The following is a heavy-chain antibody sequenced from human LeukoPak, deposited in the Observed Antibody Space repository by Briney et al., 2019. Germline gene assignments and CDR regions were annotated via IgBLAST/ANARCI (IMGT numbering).Heavy chain of an antibody. CDR1: GFTFSSYA. D-gene: IGHD1-26*01. V-gene: IGHV3-23*01. Sequence: PGGSLRLSCAASGFTFSSYAMSWVRQAPGKGLEWVSAISGSGGSTYYADSVKGRFTISRDNSKNTLYLQMNSLRAEDTAVYYCAKVGSAGAKYYYYYGMGVWGQGTTVTVSS. CDR3: AKVGSAGAKYYYYYGMGV. J-gene: IGHJ6*02. CDR2: ISGSGGST.